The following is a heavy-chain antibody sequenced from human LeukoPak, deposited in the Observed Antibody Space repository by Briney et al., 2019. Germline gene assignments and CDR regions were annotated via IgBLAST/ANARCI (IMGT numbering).Heavy chain of an antibody. CDR1: GYTFTGYY. Sequence: ASVKVSCKASGYTFTGYYMHWVRQAPGQGLEWMGWINPNSGGTNYAQKFQGRVTMTRDTSISTADMELSRLRSDDTAVYYCARDYGDYYYMDVWGKGTTVTVSS. CDR3: ARDYGDYYYMDV. J-gene: IGHJ6*03. D-gene: IGHD3-10*01. CDR2: INPNSGGT. V-gene: IGHV1-2*02.